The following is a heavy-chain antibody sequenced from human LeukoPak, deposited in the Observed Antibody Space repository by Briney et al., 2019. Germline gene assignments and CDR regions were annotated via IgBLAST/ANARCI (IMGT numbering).Heavy chain of an antibody. D-gene: IGHD7-27*01. CDR1: GYTFTSYY. Sequence: ASVKVSCKASGYTFTSYYMHGVRQAPGQGLEWMGIINPSGGSTSYAQKFQGRVTMTRDMSTSTVYMELSSLRSEDTAVYYCARESKLGLGYWGQGTLVTVSS. CDR3: ARESKLGLGY. J-gene: IGHJ4*02. V-gene: IGHV1-46*01. CDR2: INPSGGST.